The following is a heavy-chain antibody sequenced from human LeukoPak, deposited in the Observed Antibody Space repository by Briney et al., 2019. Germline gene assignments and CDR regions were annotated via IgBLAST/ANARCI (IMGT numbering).Heavy chain of an antibody. V-gene: IGHV3-9*03. CDR2: ISWNSGSI. J-gene: IGHJ4*02. Sequence: PGRSLRLSCAASGFTFDDYAMHWVRQAPGKGLEWVSGISWNSGSIGYADSVKGRFTISRDNAKNSLYLQMNSLRAEDMALYYCATFDYRGQGTLVTVSS. CDR1: GFTFDDYA. CDR3: ATFDY.